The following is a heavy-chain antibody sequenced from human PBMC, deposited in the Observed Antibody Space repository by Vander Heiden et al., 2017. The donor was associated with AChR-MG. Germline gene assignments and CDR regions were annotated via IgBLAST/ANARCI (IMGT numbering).Heavy chain of an antibody. CDR2: IIPIFGTA. D-gene: IGHD2-2*02. CDR1: GGTFSSYA. CDR3: ARAAGYCSSTSCYTDYYYYYMDV. V-gene: IGHV1-69*01. Sequence: QVQLVQSGAEVKKPGSSVKVSCKASGGTFSSYAISWVRQAPGQGLEWMGGIIPIFGTANYAQKFQGRVTITADESTSTAYMELSSLRSEDTAVYYCARAAGYCSSTSCYTDYYYYYMDVWGKGTTVTVSS. J-gene: IGHJ6*03.